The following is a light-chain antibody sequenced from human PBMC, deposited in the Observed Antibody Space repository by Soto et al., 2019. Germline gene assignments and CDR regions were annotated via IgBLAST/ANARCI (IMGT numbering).Light chain of an antibody. V-gene: IGKV1-5*03. J-gene: IGKJ4*01. Sequence: DIQMPRSPSSLSGAAGDRVRITCRASQTLSSWLAWYQQKPGNAHKLMIYKASTLKSGVPASFSGSGSETEFTLTISSLQSEDFAVYHCQQYKSWPSLTFGEGTKVDIK. CDR1: QTLSSW. CDR2: KAS. CDR3: QQYKSWPSLT.